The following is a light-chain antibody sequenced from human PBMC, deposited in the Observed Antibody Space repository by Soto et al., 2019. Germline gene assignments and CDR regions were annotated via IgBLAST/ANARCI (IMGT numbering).Light chain of an antibody. Sequence: DIVMTQSPDSLAVSLGERATINCKSSQSVLYSSNNKNYLAWYQQKPGQPPKLLIFWAYTRESGVPDRFSGSGSGTDFTITISRLQAEDVEVYYCQQYYSTPLTFCGGTKVEIK. CDR3: QQYYSTPLT. J-gene: IGKJ4*01. CDR2: WAY. CDR1: QSVLYSSNNKNY. V-gene: IGKV4-1*01.